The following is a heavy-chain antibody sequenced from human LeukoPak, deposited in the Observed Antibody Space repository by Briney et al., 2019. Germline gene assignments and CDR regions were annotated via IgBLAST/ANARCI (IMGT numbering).Heavy chain of an antibody. CDR2: FYSGDTT. CDR1: GFIVSSTY. D-gene: IGHD3-9*01. Sequence: PGGSLRLSCAASGFIVSSTYMSWVRQAPGKGLEWVSVFYSGDTTYYANSVKGRFTISRDNSKNMLYLQMNSLGAEDTAVYYCARRLLTGYYEFWGQGTLVTVSS. J-gene: IGHJ4*02. V-gene: IGHV3-66*01. CDR3: ARRLLTGYYEF.